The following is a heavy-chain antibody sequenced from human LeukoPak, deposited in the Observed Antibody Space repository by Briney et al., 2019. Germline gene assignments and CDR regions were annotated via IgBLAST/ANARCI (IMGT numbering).Heavy chain of an antibody. Sequence: ASVKVSCKASGYTFTSCFIHWVRPAPGQGLEWMGVINPSGGSTSYAQKFQGRVTMTRDTSTSTVSMELSSLRFEDTAVYYCARGPYSGDWHFDFWGQGTLVTVSS. CDR3: ARGPYSGDWHFDF. J-gene: IGHJ4*02. D-gene: IGHD6-19*01. CDR1: GYTFTSCF. CDR2: INPSGGST. V-gene: IGHV1-46*01.